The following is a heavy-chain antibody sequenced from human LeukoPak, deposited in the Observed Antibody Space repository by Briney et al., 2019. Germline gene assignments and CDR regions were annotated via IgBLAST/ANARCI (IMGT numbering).Heavy chain of an antibody. D-gene: IGHD2-21*02. V-gene: IGHV1-8*03. CDR2: INPDTGDK. J-gene: IGHJ4*02. CDR3: ARTTSMTASGYDY. CDR1: GYTFTNYH. Sequence: ASVKVPCKASGYTFTNYHINWVRQASGQGLEWMTWINPDTGDKGYARKFQDRVTITTDTSISTAYMELSSLSSEDTAVYFCARTTSMTASGYDYWGQGTLVTVSS.